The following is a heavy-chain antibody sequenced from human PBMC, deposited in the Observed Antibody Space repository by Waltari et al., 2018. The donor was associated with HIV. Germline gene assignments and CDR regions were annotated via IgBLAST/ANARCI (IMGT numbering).Heavy chain of an antibody. D-gene: IGHD3-16*01. CDR1: GASISSSSYY. J-gene: IGHJ4*02. Sequence: QLHLQESGPGLVKPSETLSLTCSVSGASISSSSYYWAWIRQPPGKGLEWIGAIYYSGTAYDNPSVKSRVSASLDASKNELSLKLTSVTATDTALYYCARLRFHSLYYFDSWGPGILVTVSS. CDR3: ARLRFHSLYYFDS. V-gene: IGHV4-39*01. CDR2: IYYSGTA.